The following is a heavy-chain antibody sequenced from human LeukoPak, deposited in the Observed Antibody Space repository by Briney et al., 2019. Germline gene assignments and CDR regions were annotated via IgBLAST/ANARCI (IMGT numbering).Heavy chain of an antibody. CDR1: GYAFTSYD. D-gene: IGHD2-15*01. J-gene: IGHJ4*02. V-gene: IGHV1-8*01. Sequence: ASVKVSCKASGYAFTSYDINWVRQATGQGLEWMGWMNPNTGNTGYAQKFQGRVTMTRDTSISTAYMELSSLRSDDTAVYYCARKFLGSRAYYFDYWGQGTLVTVSS. CDR3: ARKFLGSRAYYFDY. CDR2: MNPNTGNT.